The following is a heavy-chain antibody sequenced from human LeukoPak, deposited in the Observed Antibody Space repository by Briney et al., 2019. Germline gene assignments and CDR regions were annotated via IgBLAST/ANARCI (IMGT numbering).Heavy chain of an antibody. CDR2: MSPNSGNT. CDR3: ARGPPNWGYDY. CDR1: GYTFTSYD. D-gene: IGHD7-27*01. Sequence: ASVKVSCKASGYTFTSYDINWVRQATGQGLEWMGWMSPNSGNTGYAQKFQGRVTMTRSPSMSTAYMELSSLRSEDTAVYYCARGPPNWGYDYWGQGTLVTVSS. V-gene: IGHV1-8*01. J-gene: IGHJ4*02.